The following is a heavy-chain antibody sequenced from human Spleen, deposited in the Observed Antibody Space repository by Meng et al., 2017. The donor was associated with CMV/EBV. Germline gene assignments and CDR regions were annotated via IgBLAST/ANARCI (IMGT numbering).Heavy chain of an antibody. J-gene: IGHJ6*02. V-gene: IGHV1-8*01. Sequence: ASVKVSCKASGYTLTGYYMHWVRLAPGQGLEWMGWMNPNSGNTGYAQKFQGRVTMTRNTSISTAYMELSSLRSEDTAVYYCIRGSSGGAYYGLDVWGQGTTVTVSS. CDR2: MNPNSGNT. D-gene: IGHD6-19*01. CDR3: IRGSSGGAYYGLDV. CDR1: GYTLTGYY.